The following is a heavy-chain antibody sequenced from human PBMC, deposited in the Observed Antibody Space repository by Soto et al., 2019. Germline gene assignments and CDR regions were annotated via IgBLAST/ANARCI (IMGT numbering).Heavy chain of an antibody. CDR2: IIPFFRTA. Sequence: SVKVSCKASGGAFNTFGFSWVRQAPGQGLEWMGGIIPFFRTANYAQKFQDRVTITADESTSTVYMDLRSLRSEDTAKYYCARGPPMDSGDKYFYDFWGQGALVTVSS. CDR1: GGAFNTFG. D-gene: IGHD4-17*01. V-gene: IGHV1-69*13. J-gene: IGHJ4*02. CDR3: ARGPPMDSGDKYFYDF.